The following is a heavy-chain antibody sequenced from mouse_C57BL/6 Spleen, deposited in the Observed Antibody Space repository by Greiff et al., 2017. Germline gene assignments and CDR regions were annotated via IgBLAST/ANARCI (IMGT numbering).Heavy chain of an antibody. CDR3: ARKPPDFLFDY. J-gene: IGHJ2*01. V-gene: IGHV1-50*01. Sequence: QVQLQQPGAELVKPGASVKLSCKASGYTFTSYWMQWVKQRPGQGLEWIGEIDPSDGYTNYNQKFKGKATLTVDTSSSTAYMQLSSLTSEDSSVYYCARKPPDFLFDYWGQGTTLTVSS. CDR1: GYTFTSYW. CDR2: IDPSDGYT.